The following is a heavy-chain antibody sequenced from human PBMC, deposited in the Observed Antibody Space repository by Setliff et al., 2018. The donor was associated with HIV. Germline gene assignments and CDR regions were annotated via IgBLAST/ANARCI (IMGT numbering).Heavy chain of an antibody. CDR3: VRGVQSPPHYSYYYMDV. J-gene: IGHJ6*03. V-gene: IGHV1-69*06. Sequence: VKVSCKASGGTFSSYAISWVRQAPGQGLEWMGGIIPIFGTANYAQKFQGKVTITADKSTSTAYMELTSLRFDDTAMYYCVRGVQSPPHYSYYYMDVWGEGTMVTVSS. D-gene: IGHD3-3*01. CDR1: GGTFSSYA. CDR2: IIPIFGTA.